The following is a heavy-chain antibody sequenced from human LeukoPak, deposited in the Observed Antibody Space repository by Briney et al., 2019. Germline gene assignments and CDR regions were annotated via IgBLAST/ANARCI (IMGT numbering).Heavy chain of an antibody. CDR2: ISAYNGNT. CDR3: ARVWYDILTGYRYNWFDP. V-gene: IGHV1-18*01. D-gene: IGHD3-9*01. CDR1: GGTFSSYA. J-gene: IGHJ5*02. Sequence: ASVKVSCKASGGTFSSYAISWVRQAPGQGLEWMGWISAYNGNTNYAQKLQGRVTMTTDTSTSTAYMELRSLRSDDTAVYYCARVWYDILTGYRYNWFDPWGQGTLVTVSS.